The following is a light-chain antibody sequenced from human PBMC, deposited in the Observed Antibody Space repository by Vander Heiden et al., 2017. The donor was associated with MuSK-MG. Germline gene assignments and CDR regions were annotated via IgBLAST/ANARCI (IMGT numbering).Light chain of an antibody. V-gene: IGLV2-14*03. Sequence: QPVLPQPASVPVSTAQSIPISCTGTSSDVGGYNYFSWYQQHTGKAPKLMIYDVSNRPSGESNRFSASKSGNTASLTISGLQAEDEADDYCSSYTSSSTRVFGSGTKLTVL. CDR2: DVS. J-gene: IGLJ1*01. CDR3: SSYTSSSTRV. CDR1: SSDVGGYNY.